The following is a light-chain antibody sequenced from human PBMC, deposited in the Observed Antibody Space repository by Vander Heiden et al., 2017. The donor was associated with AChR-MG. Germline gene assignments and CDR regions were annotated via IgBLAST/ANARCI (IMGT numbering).Light chain of an antibody. CDR2: GAS. CDR1: QSVSSN. J-gene: IGKJ4*01. CDR3: QQYSNWPPLT. Sequence: DTVMTQSPATLSVSPGERATLSCRASQSVSSNLAWYQQKPGQAPRLLIYGASTRATGVPARFSGSGSGTEYTLTISSLQSEDFAVYYCQQYSNWPPLTFGGGTKVEIK. V-gene: IGKV3-15*01.